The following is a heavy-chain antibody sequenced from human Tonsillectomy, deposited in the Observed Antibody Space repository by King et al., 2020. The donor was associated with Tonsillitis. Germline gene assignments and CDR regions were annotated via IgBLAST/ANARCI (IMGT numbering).Heavy chain of an antibody. CDR1: GYTFTGYY. J-gene: IGHJ6*03. V-gene: IGHV1-2*02. D-gene: IGHD3-10*01. CDR2: ISPNSGGT. CDR3: ARDLRGSGKDYYYMDV. Sequence: VQLVESGAEVKKPGASVTVSCKASGYTFTGYYIHWVRQAPGQGLEWMGWISPNSGGTNYAQTFQGRVTMTRDTSISTAYMELSRLRSDDTAVYYCARDLRGSGKDYYYMDVWGKGTTVTVSS.